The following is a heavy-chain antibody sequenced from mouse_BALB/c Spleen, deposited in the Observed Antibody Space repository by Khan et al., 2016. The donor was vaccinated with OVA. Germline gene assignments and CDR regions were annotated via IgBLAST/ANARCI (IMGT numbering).Heavy chain of an antibody. J-gene: IGHJ3*01. V-gene: IGHV2-2*02. CDR3: SRNYGFDGGLAY. D-gene: IGHD2-2*01. Sequence: VQLQESGPGLVQPSQSLSITCTVSGFSLTTYGVHWVRQSPGKGLEWLGMIWSGGSTDYNAAFISRLSISKDNSKSQVFFKMDSLQANDTAIYYWSRNYGFDGGLAYWGQGALVTVSA. CDR2: IWSGGST. CDR1: GFSLTTYG.